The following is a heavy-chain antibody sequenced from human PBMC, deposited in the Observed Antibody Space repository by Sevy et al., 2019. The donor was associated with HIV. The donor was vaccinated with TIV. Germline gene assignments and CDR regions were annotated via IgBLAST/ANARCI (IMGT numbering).Heavy chain of an antibody. CDR2: ISYSGSHI. V-gene: IGHV3-21*01. Sequence: GGSLRLSCAASGFTFSRSSMNWVRLAPGKGLEWLSSISYSGSHIYYADSLRGRFSSSRDNAKSSLYLQMNSLRAEDTAVYYCARGVGANAQFDYWGRGTLVTVSS. J-gene: IGHJ4*02. CDR3: ARGVGANAQFDY. CDR1: GFTFSRSS. D-gene: IGHD2-8*01.